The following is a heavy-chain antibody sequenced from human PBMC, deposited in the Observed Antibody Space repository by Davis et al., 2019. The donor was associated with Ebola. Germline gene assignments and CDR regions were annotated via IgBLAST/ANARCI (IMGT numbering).Heavy chain of an antibody. D-gene: IGHD4-17*01. V-gene: IGHV3-30*12. Sequence: GESLKISCAASGFTFSSYGMHWVRQAPGKGLEWVAVISYDGSNKYYADSVKGRFTISRANSKNTLYLQMNSLRAEDTTVYYCARVSNYGDPDYWGQGTLVTVSS. CDR2: ISYDGSNK. J-gene: IGHJ4*02. CDR1: GFTFSSYG. CDR3: ARVSNYGDPDY.